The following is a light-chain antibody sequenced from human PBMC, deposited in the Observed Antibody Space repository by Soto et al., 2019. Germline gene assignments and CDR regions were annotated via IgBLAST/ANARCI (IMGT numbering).Light chain of an antibody. V-gene: IGKV1-5*03. CDR2: KAS. J-gene: IGKJ2*02. CDR3: QQYNSGRT. Sequence: DIQMTQSPSTLSASVGDRVTITCRASQSISTSLAWYQQKSGKAPNLLIYKASTLETGVPSRFSGSGSGTEFTLTISSLQPDDFATYYCQQYNSGRTFGQGTKLEIK. CDR1: QSISTS.